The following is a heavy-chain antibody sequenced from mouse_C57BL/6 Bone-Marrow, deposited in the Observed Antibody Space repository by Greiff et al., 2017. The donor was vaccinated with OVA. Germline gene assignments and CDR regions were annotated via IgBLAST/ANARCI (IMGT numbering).Heavy chain of an antibody. CDR3: ARMDYGSSYYFDY. CDR2: IHPNSGST. CDR1: GYTFTSYW. D-gene: IGHD1-1*01. J-gene: IGHJ2*01. V-gene: IGHV1-64*01. Sequence: VQLQQPGAELVKPGASVKLSCKASGYTFTSYWMHWVKQRPGQGLEWIGMIHPNSGSTNYNEKFKSKATLTVDKSSSTAYMQLSSRTSEDSAVYYCARMDYGSSYYFDYWGQGTTLTVSS.